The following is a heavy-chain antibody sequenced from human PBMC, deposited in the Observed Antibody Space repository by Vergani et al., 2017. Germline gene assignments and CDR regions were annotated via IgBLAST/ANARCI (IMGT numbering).Heavy chain of an antibody. CDR3: MRPVDTGGNNWFDP. CDR2: IYPGDSDI. V-gene: IGHV5-51*01. J-gene: IGHJ5*02. Sequence: EVQLVQSGAEVKKPGESLKISCKASGYIFTNYWIGWVRQMPGKGLEWMGIIYPGDSDIRNSPPFQGQVTISADKSIDTAYLQWSSLKASDTAMYYCMRPVDTGGNNWFDPWGQGTLVTVSS. D-gene: IGHD5-18*01. CDR1: GYIFTNYW.